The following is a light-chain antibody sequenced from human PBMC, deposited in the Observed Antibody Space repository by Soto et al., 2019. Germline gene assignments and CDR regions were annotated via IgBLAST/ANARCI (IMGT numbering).Light chain of an antibody. CDR1: QSVSSN. CDR2: GAS. V-gene: IGKV3D-15*01. Sequence: TQSPDTLSFSPGERATLSCRASQSVSSNSLAWYQQIPGQAPRLLIYGASNRATGIPDRFRGSGSGTEFTLTISSLQSDDFAVYYCQHYNNWPWTVGQGTKVDIK. CDR3: QHYNNWPWT. J-gene: IGKJ1*01.